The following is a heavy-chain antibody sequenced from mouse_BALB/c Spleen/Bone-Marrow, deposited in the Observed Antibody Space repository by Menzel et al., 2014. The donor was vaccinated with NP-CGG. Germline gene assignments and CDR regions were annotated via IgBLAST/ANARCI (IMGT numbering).Heavy chain of an antibody. V-gene: IGHV5-12-2*01. CDR1: GFTFSSYT. CDR2: ISNGGGST. CDR3: ARGGYYFDY. J-gene: IGHJ2*01. Sequence: EVKLQESGGGLVQPGGSLKLSCAASGFTFSSYTMSWVHQTPEKRLEWVAYISNGGGSTYYPDTVKGRFTISRDNAKNTLYLQMSSLKSEDTATYYCARGGYYFDYWGQGTTLTVSS.